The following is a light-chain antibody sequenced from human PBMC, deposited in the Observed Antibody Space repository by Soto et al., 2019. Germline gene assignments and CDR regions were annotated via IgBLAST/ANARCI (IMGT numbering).Light chain of an antibody. V-gene: IGLV2-23*02. CDR2: EVN. Sequence: QSVLTQPSSVSGSPGQSITISCTGTISDVGSHNLVSWYQQHPEKATKLIIYEVNERPSGVSSRFSGSKSGNTASLTVSGLQPDDEADYHCCSFAGSNPFPYVFGTGTKVTVL. CDR1: ISDVGSHNL. CDR3: CSFAGSNPFPYV. J-gene: IGLJ1*01.